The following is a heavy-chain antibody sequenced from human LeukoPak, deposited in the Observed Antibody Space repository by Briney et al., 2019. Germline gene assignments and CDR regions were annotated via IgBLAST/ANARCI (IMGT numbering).Heavy chain of an antibody. CDR3: ARRSYNWFDP. CDR2: IYRGDSDT. V-gene: IGHV5-51*01. Sequence: GEPQKISCKGSGYSFTSYWIRWVRHMRRKGLEWMGIIYRGDSDTRYSPSFQGQVTISADKSISTAYLQWSSLKASDTAMYYCARRSYNWFDPWGQGTLVTVSS. CDR1: GYSFTSYW. J-gene: IGHJ5*02.